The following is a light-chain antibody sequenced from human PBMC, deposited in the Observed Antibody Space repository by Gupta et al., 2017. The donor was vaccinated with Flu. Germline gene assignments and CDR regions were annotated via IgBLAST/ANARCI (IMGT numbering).Light chain of an antibody. J-gene: IGKJ4*01. V-gene: IGKV3-11*01. CDR2: DAS. CDR1: QSVSNY. Sequence: PATLSGSPGERATLSCRARQSVSNYLAWYQQKPGQAPRLLIYDASNRATGIPARFSGSGSETDFTLTISSLEPEDFAVYYCQQRNHWPISFGGGTKVEIK. CDR3: QQRNHWPIS.